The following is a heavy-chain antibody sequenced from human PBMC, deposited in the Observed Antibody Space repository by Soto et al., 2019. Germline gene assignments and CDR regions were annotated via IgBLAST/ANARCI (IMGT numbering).Heavy chain of an antibody. CDR3: ARDRGREGYSFVYDAFDI. Sequence: SLRLSCAASGFTFSSYSMNWVRQAPGKGLEWVSSISSSSSYIYYADSVKGRFTISRDNAKNSLYLQMNSLRAEDTAVYYCARDRGREGYSFVYDAFDIWGQGTMVTVSS. D-gene: IGHD1-26*01. CDR2: ISSSSSYI. J-gene: IGHJ3*02. V-gene: IGHV3-21*01. CDR1: GFTFSSYS.